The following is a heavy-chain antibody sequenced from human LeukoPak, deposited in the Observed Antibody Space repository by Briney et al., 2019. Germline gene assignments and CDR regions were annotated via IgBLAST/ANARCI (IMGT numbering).Heavy chain of an antibody. CDR2: ISDSGTPI. V-gene: IGHV3-48*01. Sequence: GGSLTLSCAASGFTFSSYAMSWVRQAPGKGLEWVSFISDSGTPIYYADSVRGRFTISRDNAGNSVSLQMNSLRAEDSAVYYCARNKRSSQYYFDYWGQGALVTVSS. J-gene: IGHJ4*02. CDR1: GFTFSSYA. CDR3: ARNKRSSQYYFDY.